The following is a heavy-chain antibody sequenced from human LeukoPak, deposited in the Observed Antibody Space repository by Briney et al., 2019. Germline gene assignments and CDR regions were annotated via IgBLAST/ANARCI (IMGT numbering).Heavy chain of an antibody. CDR1: GITLSNYG. CDR2: ISGSGGST. V-gene: IGHV3-23*01. Sequence: GGSLRLSCAVSGITLSNYGMSWVRQAPGKGLEWVACISGSGGSTNYADSVKGRFTISRDNPKNTLFLHMNSLRGEDTGLYFCAKRGVVIRVIIVGFHKEAYYFDSWGRGALVTVSS. CDR3: AKRGVVIRVIIVGFHKEAYYFDS. J-gene: IGHJ4*02. D-gene: IGHD3-3*01.